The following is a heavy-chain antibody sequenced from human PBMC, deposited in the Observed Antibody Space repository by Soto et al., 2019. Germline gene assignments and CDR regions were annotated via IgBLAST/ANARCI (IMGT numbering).Heavy chain of an antibody. J-gene: IGHJ5*02. Sequence: QITLKESGPTLVKPTQTLTLTCTFSGFSLTTTGVGVGWIRQPPGKALEWLALIFWDDDKRYSPSLKCRRTITEDTSNHQVVLTMTNMDPVDTSTYYCAHRPIGFATRFAPCGQGTLVIVSS. V-gene: IGHV2-5*02. CDR2: IFWDDDK. D-gene: IGHD2-15*01. CDR1: GFSLTTTGVG. CDR3: AHRPIGFATRFAP.